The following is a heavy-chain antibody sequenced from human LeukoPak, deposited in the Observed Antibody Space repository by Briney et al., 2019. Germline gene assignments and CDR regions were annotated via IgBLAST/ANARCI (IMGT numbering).Heavy chain of an antibody. CDR1: GGTFSSYA. CDR3: AAGVGITTQFDN. CDR2: SIPMVGKA. V-gene: IGHV1-69*05. J-gene: IGHJ4*02. Sequence: SVKVSCKASGGTFSSYAISWVRQAPGQGLEWRGGSIPMVGKANYAQTFQGKVTIITDESTRTAYMELNSLTSEDTAVYYCAAGVGITTQFDNWGQGTPVTVSS. D-gene: IGHD1-26*01.